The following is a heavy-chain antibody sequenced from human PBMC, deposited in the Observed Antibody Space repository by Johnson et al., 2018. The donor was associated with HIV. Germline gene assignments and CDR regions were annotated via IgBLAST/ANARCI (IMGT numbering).Heavy chain of an antibody. CDR1: GFTFSSYG. CDR3: ARAGIPVLPAGAFDM. Sequence: VQLVESGGGVVQPGRSLRLSCAASGFTFSSYGMHWVRQAPGKGLEWVAVMSFDGNSRYYADSVKGRFTISRDNSKRTLYLQMSSLRAEDAAIYYCARAGIPVLPAGAFDMWGQGTVVTVSS. CDR2: MSFDGNSR. D-gene: IGHD2-2*01. J-gene: IGHJ3*02. V-gene: IGHV3-30*03.